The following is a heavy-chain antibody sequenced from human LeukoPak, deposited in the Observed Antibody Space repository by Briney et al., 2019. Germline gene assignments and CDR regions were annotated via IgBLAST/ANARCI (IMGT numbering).Heavy chain of an antibody. CDR1: GYTLTELS. Sequence: ASVKVSCKVSGYTLTELSMHWVRQAPGKGLEWMGGFDPEDGGTIYAQKFQGRVTMTEDTSTDTAYMELSSLRSEDTAVYYCATGWATGSSWSFDYWGQGTLVTVSS. V-gene: IGHV1-24*01. CDR2: FDPEDGGT. J-gene: IGHJ4*02. CDR3: ATGWATGSSWSFDY. D-gene: IGHD6-13*01.